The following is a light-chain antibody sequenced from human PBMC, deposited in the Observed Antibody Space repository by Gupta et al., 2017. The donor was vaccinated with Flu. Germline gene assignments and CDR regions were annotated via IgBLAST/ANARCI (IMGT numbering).Light chain of an antibody. CDR2: KAS. Sequence: DIPMTQSPSTLSASVGDRVTITCRARQSISTWLAWYQQKPGKAPKLMIYKASILERGETSRFSGRGAGKEFTLTSSSLQPDDCATYHCQQNNTYLTFGQGTKVEFK. CDR3: QQNNTYLT. V-gene: IGKV1-5*03. J-gene: IGKJ1*01. CDR1: QSISTW.